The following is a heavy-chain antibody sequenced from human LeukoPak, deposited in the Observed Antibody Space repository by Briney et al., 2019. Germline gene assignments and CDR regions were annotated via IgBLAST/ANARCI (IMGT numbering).Heavy chain of an antibody. V-gene: IGHV3-30*02. J-gene: IGHJ4*02. CDR2: IRYDGSNK. CDR1: GFTFSSYG. D-gene: IGHD2-2*01. CDR3: AKAPSSTSYKYYFDY. Sequence: GGSLRLSCAASGFTFSSYGMHWVRQAPGKGLEWVAFIRYDGSNKYYADSVKGRFTISRDNSKNTLYLQMNSLRAEDTAVYYCAKAPSSTSYKYYFDYWGQGTLVTVSS.